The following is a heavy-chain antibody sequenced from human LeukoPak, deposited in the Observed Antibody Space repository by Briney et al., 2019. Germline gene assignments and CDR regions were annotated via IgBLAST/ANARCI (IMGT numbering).Heavy chain of an antibody. V-gene: IGHV3-33*01. J-gene: IGHJ6*02. CDR1: GFTFSSYG. D-gene: IGHD4-17*01. CDR3: AREYDYGDSRGPMDV. Sequence: GRSLRLSCAASGFTFSSYGMHWVRQAPGKGLEWVAVIWYDGSNKYYADSVKGRFTISRDNSKNTLYLQMNSLRVEDTAVYYCAREYDYGDSRGPMDVWGQGTTVTVSS. CDR2: IWYDGSNK.